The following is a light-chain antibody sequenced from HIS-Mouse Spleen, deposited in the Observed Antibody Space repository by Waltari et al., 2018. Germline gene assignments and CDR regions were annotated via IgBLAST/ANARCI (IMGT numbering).Light chain of an antibody. Sequence: SYELTQPPSVSVSPGQTARITCSGDALPKKYAYWYQQKSGQAPVLVIYEDSKRPSGIPERFSGSSSGTMATLTISRVEAGDEADYYCQVWDSSSDHLWVFGGGTKLTVL. CDR1: ALPKKY. CDR3: QVWDSSSDHLWV. V-gene: IGLV3-10*01. J-gene: IGLJ3*02. CDR2: EDS.